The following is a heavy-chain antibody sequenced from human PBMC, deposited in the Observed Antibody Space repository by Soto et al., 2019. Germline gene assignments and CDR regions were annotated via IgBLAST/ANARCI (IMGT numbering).Heavy chain of an antibody. V-gene: IGHV3-23*01. J-gene: IGHJ3*02. CDR3: AKSGRFLEWFPWSAFDI. CDR1: GFTFSSYA. Sequence: GGSLRLACAASGFTFSSYAMSWVRHAPGKGLEWVSAISGSGGSTYYADSVKGRFTISRDNSKNTLYLQMNSLRAEDTAVYYCAKSGRFLEWFPWSAFDIWGQGTMVTVSS. CDR2: ISGSGGST. D-gene: IGHD3-3*01.